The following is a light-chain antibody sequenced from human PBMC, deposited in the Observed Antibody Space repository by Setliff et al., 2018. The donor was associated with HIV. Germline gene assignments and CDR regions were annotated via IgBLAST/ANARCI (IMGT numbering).Light chain of an antibody. CDR1: SSDVGAYNY. J-gene: IGLJ1*01. Sequence: ALAQPRSVSGSPGQSVTFSCTGSSSDVGAYNYVSWYQQHPGKAPKLVIYDVTKRPSGVPDRFSGSKSGNTASLTISGLQAEDEADYYCCSYAGSYTYIFGSGTKVTVL. CDR3: CSYAGSYTYI. V-gene: IGLV2-11*01. CDR2: DVT.